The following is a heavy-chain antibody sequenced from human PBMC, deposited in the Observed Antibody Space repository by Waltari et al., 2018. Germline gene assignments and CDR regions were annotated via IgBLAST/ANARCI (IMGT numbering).Heavy chain of an antibody. CDR3: ARDHPLIAVAGNDAFDI. V-gene: IGHV4-38-2*02. CDR1: GYSISSGYY. CDR2: IYHSGST. Sequence: QVQLQESGPGLVKPSETLSLTCTVSGYSISSGYYWGWIRQPPGKGLEWIGSIYHSGSTYYNPSLKSRVTISVDTSKNQFSLKLSSVTAADTAVYYCARDHPLIAVAGNDAFDIWGQGTMVTVSS. J-gene: IGHJ3*02. D-gene: IGHD6-19*01.